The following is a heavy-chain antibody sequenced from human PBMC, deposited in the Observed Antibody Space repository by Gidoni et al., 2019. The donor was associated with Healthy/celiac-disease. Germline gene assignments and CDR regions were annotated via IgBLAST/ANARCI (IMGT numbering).Heavy chain of an antibody. CDR1: GFTFSSYS. D-gene: IGHD1-26*01. CDR3: ARDQWELLGPFDY. J-gene: IGHJ4*02. Sequence: EVQLVESGGGLVKPGGSLRLSCAASGFTFSSYSMNWVRQAPGKGLEWVSSISSSGSYIYYADSVKGRFTISRDNAKNSLYLQMNSLRAEDTAVYYCARDQWELLGPFDYWGQGTLVTVSS. V-gene: IGHV3-21*01. CDR2: ISSSGSYI.